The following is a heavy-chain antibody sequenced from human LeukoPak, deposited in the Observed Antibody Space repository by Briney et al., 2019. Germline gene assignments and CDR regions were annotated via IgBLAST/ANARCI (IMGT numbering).Heavy chain of an antibody. D-gene: IGHD6-6*01. CDR3: TVQLSQ. V-gene: IGHV3-15*01. J-gene: IGHJ4*02. Sequence: GGSLRLSCAASGFTFSNAWMSWVRQAPGKGLEWVGRIKSKIDGGTIEYAAPVKGRFTMSRDDSKNTLDLQMNSLKTEDTAVYYCTVQLSQWGQGALVTVSS. CDR2: IKSKIDGGTI. CDR1: GFTFSNAW.